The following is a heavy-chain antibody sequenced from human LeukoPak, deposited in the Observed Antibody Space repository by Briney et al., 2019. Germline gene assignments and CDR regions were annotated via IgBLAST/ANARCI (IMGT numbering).Heavy chain of an antibody. CDR2: IYYSGST. J-gene: IGHJ3*02. CDR3: ARQPQFRGYSKDAFDI. D-gene: IGHD3-22*01. V-gene: IGHV4-39*01. Sequence: SETLSLTCTVSGGSISSSSYYWGWIRQPPGKGLEWIGSIYYSGSTYYNPSLKSRVTISVDTSKNQFSLKLSSVTAADTAVYYCARQPQFRGYSKDAFDIWGQGTMVTVSS. CDR1: GGSISSSSYY.